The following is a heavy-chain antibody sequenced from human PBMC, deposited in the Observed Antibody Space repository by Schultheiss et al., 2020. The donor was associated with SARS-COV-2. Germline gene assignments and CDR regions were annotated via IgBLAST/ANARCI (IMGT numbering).Heavy chain of an antibody. V-gene: IGHV3-30*07. CDR2: ISYDGSNK. CDR1: GFTFSSYA. Sequence: GGSLRLSCAASGFTFSSYAMHWVRQAPGKGLEWVAVISYDGSNKYYADSVKGRFTISRDNAKNSLYLQMNSLRAEDTAVYYCAREKTTEGGMDVWGQGTTVTVSS. D-gene: IGHD4-11*01. J-gene: IGHJ6*02. CDR3: AREKTTEGGMDV.